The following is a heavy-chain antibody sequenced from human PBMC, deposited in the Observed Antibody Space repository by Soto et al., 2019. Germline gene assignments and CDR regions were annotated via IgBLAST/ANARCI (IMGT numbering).Heavy chain of an antibody. J-gene: IGHJ5*02. CDR3: GRGGKPVAVDP. CDR2: ISTYNGDT. CDR1: GYTFSRYG. Sequence: QVPLVQSGAEVKKPGASVKVSCKASGYTFSRYGISWVRQAPGQGLEWMGWISTYNGDTKYAQNLQGRVTMTTDKSTSTAYMELRSLGSDDTAVYYCGRGGKPVAVDPWGQGTLVTVSS. D-gene: IGHD2-15*01. V-gene: IGHV1-18*01.